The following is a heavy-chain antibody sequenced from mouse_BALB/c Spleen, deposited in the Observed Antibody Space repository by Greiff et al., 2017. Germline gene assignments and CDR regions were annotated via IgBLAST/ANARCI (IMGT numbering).Heavy chain of an antibody. V-gene: IGHV1-67*01. CDR2: ISTYYGNT. CDR1: GYTFTDYA. D-gene: IGHD1-1*01. Sequence: VQLQQSGPELVRPGVSVKISCKGSGYTFTDYAMHWVKQSHAKSLEWIGVISTYYGNTNYNQKFKGKATMTVDKSSSTAYMELARLTSEDSAIYYCARDYYGSSYYAMDYWGQGTSVTVSS. J-gene: IGHJ4*01. CDR3: ARDYYGSSYYAMDY.